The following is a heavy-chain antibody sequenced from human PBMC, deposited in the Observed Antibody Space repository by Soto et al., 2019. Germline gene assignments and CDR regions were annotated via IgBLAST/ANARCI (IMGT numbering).Heavy chain of an antibody. J-gene: IGHJ4*02. Sequence: SETLSLTCAVHGGSFSGYYWSWIRQPPGKGLEWIGEINHSGSIHYNPSLKSRVTISADTPNNQFPLKLSSVTAADTAVYYCARGSQWLDYWGQGALVTVSS. V-gene: IGHV4-34*01. D-gene: IGHD6-19*01. CDR1: GGSFSGYY. CDR2: INHSGSI. CDR3: ARGSQWLDY.